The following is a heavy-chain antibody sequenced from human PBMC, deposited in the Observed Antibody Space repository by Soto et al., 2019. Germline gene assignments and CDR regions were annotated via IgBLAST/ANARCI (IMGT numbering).Heavy chain of an antibody. Sequence: PGGPLRLSCAASGFTFSSYSMNWVRQAPGKGLEWVSSISSSSSYIYYADSVKGQFTISRDNAKNSLYLQMNSLRAEDTAVYYCARDSEYYDSSGLDYWGQGTLVTVS. D-gene: IGHD3-22*01. J-gene: IGHJ4*02. CDR3: ARDSEYYDSSGLDY. CDR2: ISSSSSYI. CDR1: GFTFSSYS. V-gene: IGHV3-21*01.